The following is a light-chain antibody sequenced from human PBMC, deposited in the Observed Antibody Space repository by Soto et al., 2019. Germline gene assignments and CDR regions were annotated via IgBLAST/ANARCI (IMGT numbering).Light chain of an antibody. V-gene: IGLV2-14*01. J-gene: IGLJ1*01. CDR1: STDVGGYNY. Sequence: QSALTQRVSVYGSPGQSIAIACTGTSTDVGGYNYVSWYQKHPGKAPKLMIYEVSNRPSGVSNRFSGSKSGNTASRTISGLQAEDEADYYCSSFKSGSTLFGTGTKLTV. CDR2: EVS. CDR3: SSFKSGSTL.